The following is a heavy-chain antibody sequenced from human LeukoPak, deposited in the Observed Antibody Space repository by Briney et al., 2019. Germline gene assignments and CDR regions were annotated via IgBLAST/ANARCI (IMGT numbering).Heavy chain of an antibody. CDR2: IKSKTDGGTT. CDR1: GFIFSNAW. V-gene: IGHV3-15*01. CDR3: TRPYYYYYYMDV. J-gene: IGHJ6*03. Sequence: GGSLRLSCAASGFIFSNAWMSWVRQAPGKGLEWVGRIKSKTDGGTTDYAAPVKGRSTISRDDSKNTLYLQMNSLKTEDTAVYYCTRPYYYYYYMDVWGKGTTVTVSS.